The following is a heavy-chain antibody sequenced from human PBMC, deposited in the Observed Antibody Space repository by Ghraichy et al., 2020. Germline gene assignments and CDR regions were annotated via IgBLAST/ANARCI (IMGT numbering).Heavy chain of an antibody. D-gene: IGHD6-6*01. Sequence: GESLNISCAASGFTFSSYSMNWVRQAPGKGLEWVSSISSSSSYIYYADSVKGRFTISRDNAKNSLYLQMNSLRAEDTAVYYCARDLTSRSRESSSSDGYYGMDVWGQGTTVTVSS. CDR2: ISSSSSYI. V-gene: IGHV3-21*01. CDR1: GFTFSSYS. CDR3: ARDLTSRSRESSSSDGYYGMDV. J-gene: IGHJ6*02.